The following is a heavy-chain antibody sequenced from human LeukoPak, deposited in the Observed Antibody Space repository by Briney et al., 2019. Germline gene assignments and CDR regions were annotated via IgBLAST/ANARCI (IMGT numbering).Heavy chain of an antibody. Sequence: GGSLRLSCAASGSTFSDHYIDWVRQAPGKGLEWLSYISGSGSSTYYADSVRGRFTISRDNSQNSLYLQMNSLRTEDTAVYYCAKRRDYFDHWGQGALVTVSS. J-gene: IGHJ4*02. CDR2: ISGSGSST. CDR1: GSTFSDHY. V-gene: IGHV3-11*01. CDR3: AKRRDYFDH.